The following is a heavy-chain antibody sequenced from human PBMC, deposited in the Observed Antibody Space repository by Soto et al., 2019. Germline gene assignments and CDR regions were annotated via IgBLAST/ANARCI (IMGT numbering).Heavy chain of an antibody. CDR3: XRGVLH. CDR2: ISYSGST. J-gene: IGHJ4*01. V-gene: IGHV4-31*01. Sequence: QVQLQESGPGLVKPSQTLSLTCTVSGXXXXXXXXXXXWIRQHPGTGLEWIGYISYSGSTYYNPXXXXXXXXXXXXXXXXXXXXXXXXXXXXXXXXXXXRGVLHWGQGTLVTVSS. CDR1: GXXXXXXXXX.